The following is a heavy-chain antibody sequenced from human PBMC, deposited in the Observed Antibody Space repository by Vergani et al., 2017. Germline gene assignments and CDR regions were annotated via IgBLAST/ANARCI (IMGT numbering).Heavy chain of an antibody. J-gene: IGHJ5*01. CDR1: GFSFNTYW. Sequence: EVQLVESGGGSVQSGGSLRLSCVASGFSFNTYWMHWVRQVPGKGLMWVARIDEYGNRATYGDFETGRFTISRDNAKNTVFLQMNNLRADDAGVYYCVRTEYCTGISCNTRCDSWGRGALVTVSS. CDR3: VRTEYCTGISCNTRCDS. V-gene: IGHV3-74*03. D-gene: IGHD2-8*02. CDR2: IDEYGNRA.